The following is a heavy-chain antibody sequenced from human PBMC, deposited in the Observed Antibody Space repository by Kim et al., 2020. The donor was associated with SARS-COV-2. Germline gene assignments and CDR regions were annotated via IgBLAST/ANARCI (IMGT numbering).Heavy chain of an antibody. CDR3: AKDITPEIRLGELSLSGYFDY. V-gene: IGHV3-9*01. Sequence: GGSLRLSCAASGFTFDDYAMHWVRQAPGKGLEWVSGISWNSGSIGYADSVKGRFTISRDNAKNSLYLQMNSLRAEDTALYYCAKDITPEIRLGELSLSGYFDYWGQGTLVTVSS. D-gene: IGHD3-16*02. CDR1: GFTFDDYA. J-gene: IGHJ4*02. CDR2: ISWNSGSI.